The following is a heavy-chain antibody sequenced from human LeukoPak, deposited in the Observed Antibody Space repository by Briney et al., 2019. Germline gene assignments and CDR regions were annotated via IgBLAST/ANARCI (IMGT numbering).Heavy chain of an antibody. V-gene: IGHV4-39*02. D-gene: IGHD4-17*01. J-gene: IGHJ4*02. CDR1: GGSISSSSYY. CDR3: ARDNHVDYIGAFDY. CDR2: ISISVGS. Sequence: SGTLSLTCTVSGGSISSSSYYWGWIRQPPGKGLGWIGSISISVGSPSNPSLKSRVNPSRKTSKNTFYLKLSSVTAADTAVYYCARDNHVDYIGAFDYWGQGTLVT.